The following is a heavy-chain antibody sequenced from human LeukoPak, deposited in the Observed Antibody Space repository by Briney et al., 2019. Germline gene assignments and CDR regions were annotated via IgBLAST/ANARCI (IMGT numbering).Heavy chain of an antibody. Sequence: SQTLSLTCTVSGGSISSGSYYWSWLRQPAGTGLEWIGRIYTSGSTNYNPSLKSRVTISVDTSKNQFSLKLSSVTAADTAVYYCARGSRGMDVWGQGTTVTVSS. V-gene: IGHV4-61*02. CDR1: GGSISSGSYY. J-gene: IGHJ6*02. D-gene: IGHD6-13*01. CDR3: ARGSRGMDV. CDR2: IYTSGST.